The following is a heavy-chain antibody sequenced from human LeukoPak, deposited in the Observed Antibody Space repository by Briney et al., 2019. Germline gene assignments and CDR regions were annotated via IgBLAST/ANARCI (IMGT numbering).Heavy chain of an antibody. CDR3: ARRWNYGRNYYIDV. CDR2: INDSGRT. CDR1: GGSFSNYY. Sequence: PSETLSLTCAVYGGSFSNYYWSWIRQPPGKGMEGIGEINDSGRTNYNPSLMSRVTVSVDTSKNQFSLSLTSVTATDTAVYYCARRWNYGRNYYIDVWDKGAAVSVSS. J-gene: IGHJ6*03. D-gene: IGHD1-7*01. V-gene: IGHV4-34*01.